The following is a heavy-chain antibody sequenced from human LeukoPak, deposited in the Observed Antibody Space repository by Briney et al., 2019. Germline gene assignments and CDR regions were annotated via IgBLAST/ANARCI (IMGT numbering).Heavy chain of an antibody. J-gene: IGHJ5*02. D-gene: IGHD1-26*01. V-gene: IGHV3-48*01. CDR2: ISSSSSTI. CDR1: GFTFKSYA. CDR3: ARGSGSYSFNLLGFDP. Sequence: GGSLRLSCSASGFTFKSYAMHWVRQAPGKGLEWVSYISSSSSTIYYADSVKGRFTISRDNAKNSLYLQMNSLRAEDTAVYYCARGSGSYSFNLLGFDPWGQGTLVTVSS.